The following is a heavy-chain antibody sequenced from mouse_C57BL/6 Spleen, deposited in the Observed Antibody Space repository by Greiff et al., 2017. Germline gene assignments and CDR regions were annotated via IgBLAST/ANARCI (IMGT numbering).Heavy chain of an antibody. CDR3: ARNPHYRPTGGNAMDY. Sequence: QVQLQQPGAELVKPGASVKLSCKASGYTFTSYWMHWVKQRPGQGLEWIGMIHPHSGSTNYNEKFKGKATLTVDKSSSTAYMQLSSLTSEDAAVYSCARNPHYRPTGGNAMDYWGQGPSVTVSS. CDR2: IHPHSGST. D-gene: IGHD1-1*01. V-gene: IGHV1-64*01. CDR1: GYTFTSYW. J-gene: IGHJ4*01.